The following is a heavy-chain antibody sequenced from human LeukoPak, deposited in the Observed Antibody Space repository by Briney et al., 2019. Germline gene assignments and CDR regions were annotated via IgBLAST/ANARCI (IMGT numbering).Heavy chain of an antibody. Sequence: ASVKVSCKVSGYTLTELSMHWVRQAPGKGLEWMGGFDPEDGETIYAQKFQGRVTMTEDTSTDTAYMELSSLRPEDTAVYYCATDLLVAGTFYYWGQGTLVTVSS. CDR3: ATDLLVAGTFYY. J-gene: IGHJ4*02. CDR1: GYTLTELS. V-gene: IGHV1-24*01. D-gene: IGHD6-19*01. CDR2: FDPEDGET.